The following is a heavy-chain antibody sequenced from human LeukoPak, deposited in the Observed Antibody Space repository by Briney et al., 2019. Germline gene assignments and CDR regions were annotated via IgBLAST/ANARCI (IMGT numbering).Heavy chain of an antibody. D-gene: IGHD2-2*01. CDR1: GYTFTGYY. CDR2: INPNSGGT. Sequence: ASVKVSCKASGYTFTGYYMHWVRQAPGQGLEWMGWINPNSGGTNYAQKSQGRVTMTRDTSISTAYMELSSLRSEDTAVYYCARSAPDFSSSHWGQGTLVTVSS. V-gene: IGHV1-2*02. J-gene: IGHJ4*02. CDR3: ARSAPDFSSSH.